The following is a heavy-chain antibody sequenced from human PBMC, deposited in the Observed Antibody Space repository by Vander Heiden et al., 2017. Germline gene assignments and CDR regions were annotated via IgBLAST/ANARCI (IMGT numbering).Heavy chain of an antibody. CDR1: GYTYPELS. Sequence: QAQPVHAWPGETKTGASAKVSCNVAGYTYPELSMRGVRQGPGKGLEWMGGFEPKEGETIYAQKCQGRVPMTDDTSTDTAYMELSSLGSEDTAVYYCATSLGVYRGNWFDPWGQGTLVTVSS. V-gene: IGHV1-24*01. J-gene: IGHJ5*02. CDR3: ATSLGVYRGNWFDP. D-gene: IGHD6-6*01. CDR2: FEPKEGET.